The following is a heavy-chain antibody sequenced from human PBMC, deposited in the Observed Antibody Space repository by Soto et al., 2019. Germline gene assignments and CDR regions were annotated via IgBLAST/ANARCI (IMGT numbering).Heavy chain of an antibody. D-gene: IGHD4-17*01. CDR3: ARDESSETTARGFDY. V-gene: IGHV3-74*01. CDR2: IKSDGSTI. Sequence: EVQLVESGGGLVQPGGPLRLCCAAPGFTFSTYWMHWVRQVPGKGPGWVSRIKSDGSTINYADSVKGRFTISRDNAKNTLYLQMNSLRAEDTAVYYCARDESSETTARGFDYWGQGTLVTVSS. CDR1: GFTFSTYW. J-gene: IGHJ4*02.